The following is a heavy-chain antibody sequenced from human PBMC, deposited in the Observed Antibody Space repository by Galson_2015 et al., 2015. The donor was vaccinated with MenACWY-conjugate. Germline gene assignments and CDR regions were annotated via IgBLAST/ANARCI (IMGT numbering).Heavy chain of an antibody. Sequence: SLRLSCAASGFSFSDHCMDWVRQAPGKGLEWVGRIRNKANSYSTEYAASVKGRFTISRDDSRNLLYLQMGSLKTEDTAVYYCSRGGLGVSAFDYWGQGTLVTVSS. J-gene: IGHJ4*02. CDR1: GFSFSDHC. CDR2: IRNKANSYST. D-gene: IGHD2-8*01. V-gene: IGHV3-72*01. CDR3: SRGGLGVSAFDY.